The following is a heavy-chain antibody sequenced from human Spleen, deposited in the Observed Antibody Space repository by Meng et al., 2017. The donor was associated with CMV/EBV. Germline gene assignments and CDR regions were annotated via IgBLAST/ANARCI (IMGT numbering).Heavy chain of an antibody. CDR2: LYQSGST. Sequence: SETLSLTCAVYGGSFSGYYWSWIRQPPGKGLEWIGSLYQSGSTFYNPSLRSRVTISVDTSKNHLSLKLSSVTAADTAVYYCATPRAGYASGWSFDYWGQGALVTVSS. J-gene: IGHJ4*02. V-gene: IGHV4-34*01. CDR3: ATPRAGYASGWSFDY. D-gene: IGHD6-19*01. CDR1: GGSFSGYY.